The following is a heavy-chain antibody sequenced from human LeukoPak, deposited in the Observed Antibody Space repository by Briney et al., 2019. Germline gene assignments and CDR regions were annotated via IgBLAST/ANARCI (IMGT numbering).Heavy chain of an antibody. Sequence: GGSLRLSCAASGFGFSNYYMSWIRKAPGRGLEFLAHIGNGGFTTYYAESVKGRFTISRDNTKNSLYLQMDGLRVEDTAVYYCARAFFFDFWGQGTLVTVFS. D-gene: IGHD3-16*01. CDR1: GFGFSNYY. CDR3: ARAFFFDF. J-gene: IGHJ4*02. V-gene: IGHV3-11*04. CDR2: IGNGGFTT.